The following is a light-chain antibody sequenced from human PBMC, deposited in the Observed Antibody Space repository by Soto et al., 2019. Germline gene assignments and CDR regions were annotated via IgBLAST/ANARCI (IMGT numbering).Light chain of an antibody. CDR1: QSVSSN. Sequence: EIVMTQSPATLSVSPGERATLSCRASQSVSSNLARYQQKPGQAPRLLIYGASTRATGIPARFSGSGSGTEFTLTISSLQSEDFAVYYCQQYNNWPLTWTFGQGTKVDIK. J-gene: IGKJ1*01. V-gene: IGKV3-15*01. CDR2: GAS. CDR3: QQYNNWPLTWT.